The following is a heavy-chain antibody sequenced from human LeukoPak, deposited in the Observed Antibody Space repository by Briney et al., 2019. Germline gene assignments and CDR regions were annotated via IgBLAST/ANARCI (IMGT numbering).Heavy chain of an antibody. CDR1: GITLSNYG. CDR3: ARVGIDGYSYGYVDY. Sequence: GGSLRLSCAVSGITLSNYGMSWVRQAPGKGLEWVAGISDSGGSTNYADSVKGRFTISRDNPKNTLYLQMNSLRPEDTALYFCARVGIDGYSYGYVDYWGQGTLVTVSS. J-gene: IGHJ4*02. V-gene: IGHV3-23*01. D-gene: IGHD5-18*01. CDR2: ISDSGGST.